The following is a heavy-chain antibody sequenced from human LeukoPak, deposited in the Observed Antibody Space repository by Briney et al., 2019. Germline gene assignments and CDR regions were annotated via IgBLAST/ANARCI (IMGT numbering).Heavy chain of an antibody. D-gene: IGHD4-17*01. CDR3: ARHVLRRGPWFFEY. V-gene: IGHV4-34*01. CDR2: INHSGST. Sequence: SSETLSLTCAVYVGSFSSYYWSWIRQPPGKGLEWIGEINHSGSTNYNPTLKSRVTVSIDTSKNQFSLNLSSVTAADTAVYYCARHVLRRGPWFFEYWGQGTLVTVSS. J-gene: IGHJ4*02. CDR1: VGSFSSYY.